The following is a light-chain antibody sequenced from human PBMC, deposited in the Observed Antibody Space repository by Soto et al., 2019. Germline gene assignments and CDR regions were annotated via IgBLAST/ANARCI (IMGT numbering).Light chain of an antibody. CDR3: MQALQTPRT. Sequence: DLVMTQSPLSLPVTPGEPASISCRSSQSLLHSNGYNYLDWYLQKPGQSPQLLIYLGSNRASGVPDRFSGSGSVTDFTLKISRVEAEDVGVYYCMQALQTPRTFGQGTKLEIK. CDR2: LGS. V-gene: IGKV2-28*01. J-gene: IGKJ2*01. CDR1: QSLLHSNGYNY.